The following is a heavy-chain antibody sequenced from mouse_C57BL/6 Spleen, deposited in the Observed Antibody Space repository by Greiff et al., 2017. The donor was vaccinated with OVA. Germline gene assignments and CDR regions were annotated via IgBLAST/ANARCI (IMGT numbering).Heavy chain of an antibody. CDR2: IYPGNSDT. CDR1: GYTFTSYW. CDR3: TRSRNSYYAMDY. D-gene: IGHD2-1*01. J-gene: IGHJ4*01. V-gene: IGHV1-5*01. Sequence: VHVKQSGTVLARPGASVKMSCKTSGYTFTSYWMHWVKQRPGQGLEWIGAIYPGNSDTSYNQKFKGKAKLTAVTSASTAYMELSSLTNEDSAVYYCTRSRNSYYAMDYWGQGTSVTVSS.